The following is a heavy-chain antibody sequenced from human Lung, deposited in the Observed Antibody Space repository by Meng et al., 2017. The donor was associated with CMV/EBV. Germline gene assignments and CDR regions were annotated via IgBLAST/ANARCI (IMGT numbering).Heavy chain of an antibody. Sequence: SLKISCAASGFTFSSYGMDWLRQAPGKGLEWVAFIRYNGSNKYYADSVKGRFTISRDNSKNTLYLQMMSLRAEDTDVYYCEKDAGSSGYYYVDDVAIWGQGTIVTVSS. V-gene: IGHV3-30*02. CDR2: IRYNGSNK. CDR1: GFTFSSYG. D-gene: IGHD3-22*01. CDR3: EKDAGSSGYYYVDDVAI. J-gene: IGHJ3*02.